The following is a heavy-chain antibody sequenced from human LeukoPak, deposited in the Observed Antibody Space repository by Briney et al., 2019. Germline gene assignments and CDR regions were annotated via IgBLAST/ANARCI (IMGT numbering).Heavy chain of an antibody. Sequence: GGSLRLSCAASGFTFRNYGMNWVRQAPGKGLEWVTIIWYDGSNKYYADSVKGRFIISRDNSKNTLYLQMNSLRAEDTAVYYCARRLTQYDCFDPWGQGNLVTVSS. V-gene: IGHV3-33*01. CDR2: IWYDGSNK. J-gene: IGHJ5*02. D-gene: IGHD2-2*01. CDR3: ARRLTQYDCFDP. CDR1: GFTFRNYG.